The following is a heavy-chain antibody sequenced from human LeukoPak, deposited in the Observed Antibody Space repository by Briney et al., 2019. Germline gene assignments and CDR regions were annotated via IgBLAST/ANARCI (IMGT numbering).Heavy chain of an antibody. V-gene: IGHV3-23*01. CDR2: IRDSGSST. Sequence: GGALRLSCAASGFTFSSYAMSWVRQAPGKGLEWVSAIRDSGSSTHYADSVKGRFTTSRDDSKNTLFLQMNSLRAEDTAIYYCAKYGPQDSGSSHFDYWGQGALVTVSS. J-gene: IGHJ4*02. CDR1: GFTFSSYA. CDR3: AKYGPQDSGSSHFDY. D-gene: IGHD1-26*01.